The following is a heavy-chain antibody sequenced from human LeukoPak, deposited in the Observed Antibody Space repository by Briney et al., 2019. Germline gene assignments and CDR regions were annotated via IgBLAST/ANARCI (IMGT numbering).Heavy chain of an antibody. Sequence: GGSLRLSCAASGFTFSSYSMTWVRQAPVKALEWVSSISSSSSYIYYADSVKGRFTISRDNAKNSLYLQMNSLRAEDTAVYYCARFVEDVMVVNIDYWGQGTLVTVSS. J-gene: IGHJ4*02. CDR3: ARFVEDVMVVNIDY. CDR1: GFTFSSYS. CDR2: ISSSSSYI. V-gene: IGHV3-21*01. D-gene: IGHD2-15*01.